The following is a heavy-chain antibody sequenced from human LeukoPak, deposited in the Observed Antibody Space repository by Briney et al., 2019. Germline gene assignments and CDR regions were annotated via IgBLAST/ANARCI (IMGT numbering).Heavy chain of an antibody. D-gene: IGHD5-12*01. CDR3: AREGGSCTSNSCSDYFDY. CDR1: GFTFARHA. J-gene: IGHJ4*02. Sequence: GGSLRLSCAGSGFTFARHALTWVRQAPGKGLEWVSTISGGGGSTHYADSVKGRFTISRDNSKDTVFLQMNNLRVEDTAIYYCAREGGSCTSNSCSDYFDYWAREPWSPSP. CDR2: ISGGGGST. V-gene: IGHV3-23*01.